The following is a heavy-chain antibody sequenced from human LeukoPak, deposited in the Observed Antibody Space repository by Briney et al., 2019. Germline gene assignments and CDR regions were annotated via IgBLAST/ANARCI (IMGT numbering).Heavy chain of an antibody. CDR2: INTKSDGGTI. J-gene: IGHJ4*02. Sequence: GGSLRLSCAASGFTFSYAWTSWVRQAPGKGLEWVGRINTKSDGGTIDYSAPVKGRFTISRDDSKNTVYLQMNSLKTEDTAVYYCTTGLAFWGQGTLVTVSS. V-gene: IGHV3-15*01. CDR3: TTGLAF. CDR1: GFTFSYAW. D-gene: IGHD2-21*01.